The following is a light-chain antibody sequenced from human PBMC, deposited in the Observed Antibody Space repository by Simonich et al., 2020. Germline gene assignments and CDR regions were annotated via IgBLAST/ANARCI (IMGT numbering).Light chain of an antibody. CDR3: MQGTHWPLT. Sequence: DAVMTQSPLSLPVTLGQPASISCRSSKSLVHSDGNTYLNWFQHRPGQSPRRLIYKVSNRDSGVPDRFSGSGSGTDFTLKISRVEAEDVGVYYCMQGTHWPLTFGGGTKVEIK. CDR1: KSLVHSDGNTY. V-gene: IGKV2-30*02. J-gene: IGKJ4*01. CDR2: KVS.